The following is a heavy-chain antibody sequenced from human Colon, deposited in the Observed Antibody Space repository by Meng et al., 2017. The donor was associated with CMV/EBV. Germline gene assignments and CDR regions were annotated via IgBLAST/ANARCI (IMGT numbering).Heavy chain of an antibody. J-gene: IGHJ6*02. CDR2: IYYGGNT. CDR1: GDSITSSSNF. CDR3: ARRYCDPSSCSYGMDV. V-gene: IGHV4-39*01. D-gene: IGHD6-13*01. Sequence: SETLSLTCTVSGDSITSSSNFWGWIRQPPGKGLEDVGSIYYGGNTYYNPSLKSRVTISVDTSKNQFSLKMSPVTAADTAIYYCARRYCDPSSCSYGMDVWGQGTTVTVSS.